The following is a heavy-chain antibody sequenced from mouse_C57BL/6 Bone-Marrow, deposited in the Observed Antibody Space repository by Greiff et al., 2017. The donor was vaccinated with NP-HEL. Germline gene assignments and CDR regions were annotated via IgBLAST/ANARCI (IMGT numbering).Heavy chain of an antibody. D-gene: IGHD2-4*01. CDR2: ILPSIGRT. CDR1: DSEVFPIAY. V-gene: IGHV15-2*01. CDR3: ARGDDYDRTWFAY. Sequence: QVHVKQSGSELRSPGSSVKLSCKDFDSEVFPIAYMSWVRQKPGHGLEWIGGILPSIGRTIYGEKFEDKATLDADTLYNTAYLELNSLTSEDSAIYYCARGDDYDRTWFAYWGQGTLVTVSA. J-gene: IGHJ3*01.